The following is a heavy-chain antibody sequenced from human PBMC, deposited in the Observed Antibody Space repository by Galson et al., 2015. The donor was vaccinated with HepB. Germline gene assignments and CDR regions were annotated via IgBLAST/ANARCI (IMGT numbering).Heavy chain of an antibody. CDR2: ISYDGSNK. CDR1: GFTFSSYG. CDR3: AKDRAGGNDY. Sequence: SLRLSCAASGFTFSSYGMHWVRQAPGKGLEWVAVISYDGSNKYYADSVKGRFTISRDNSKNTLYLQMNSLRAEDTAVYYCAKDRAGGNDYWGQGTLVTVSS. D-gene: IGHD1-26*01. V-gene: IGHV3-30*18. J-gene: IGHJ4*02.